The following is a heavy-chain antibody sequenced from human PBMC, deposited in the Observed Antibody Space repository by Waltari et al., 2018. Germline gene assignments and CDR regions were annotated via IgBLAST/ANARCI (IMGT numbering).Heavy chain of an antibody. V-gene: IGHV4-4*07. CDR1: GGSISSYY. D-gene: IGHD2-2*01. CDR2: IYTSGST. CDR3: ARTLRGSTRARSYYMDV. Sequence: QVQLQESGPGLVKPSETLSLTCTVSGGSISSYYWSWIRPPAGKGLEWIGRIYTSGSTNYNPSLKSRVTMSVDTSKNQSSLKLSSVTAADTAVYYCARTLRGSTRARSYYMDVWGKGTTVTISS. J-gene: IGHJ6*03.